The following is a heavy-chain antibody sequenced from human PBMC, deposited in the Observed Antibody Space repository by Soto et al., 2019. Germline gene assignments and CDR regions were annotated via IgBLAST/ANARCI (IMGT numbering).Heavy chain of an antibody. CDR3: ARGLWNDVFQY. CDR2: VHHTGST. J-gene: IGHJ1*01. D-gene: IGHD1-1*01. CDR1: GGSISSGGYS. V-gene: IGHV4-30-2*01. Sequence: PSETLSLTCAVSGGSISSGGYSWTWIRQPPGKGLEWIGYVHHTGSTTYNPSLKTRVNISVDRPNNQFFLTLTSATAADSAIYYCARGLWNDVFQYWGRGILGTVS.